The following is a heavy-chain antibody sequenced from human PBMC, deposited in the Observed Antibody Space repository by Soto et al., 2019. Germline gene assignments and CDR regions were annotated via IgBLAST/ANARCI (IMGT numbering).Heavy chain of an antibody. J-gene: IGHJ4*02. D-gene: IGHD6-19*01. V-gene: IGHV1-3*01. CDR1: GYTFTSYA. CDR2: INAGNGNT. CDR3: ARAYSSGWDPFEY. Sequence: GASVKVSCQASGYTFTSYAMHWVRQAPGQRLEWMGWINAGNGNTKYSQKFQGRVTITRDTSASTAYMELSSLRSEDTAVYYCARAYSSGWDPFEYWGQGTLVTVSS.